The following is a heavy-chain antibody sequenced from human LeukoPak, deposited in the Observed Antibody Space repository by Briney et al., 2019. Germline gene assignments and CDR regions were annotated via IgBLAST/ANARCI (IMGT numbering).Heavy chain of an antibody. J-gene: IGHJ2*01. CDR2: ISDDGSNK. V-gene: IGHV3-30*18. CDR3: AKDSGVIAGHWYFDL. D-gene: IGHD3-10*01. CDR1: GFTFSNYG. Sequence: GRSLRLSCTASGFTFSNYGMHWVRQAPGKGLDWVAIISDDGSNKYYADSVQCRVTISRDNSKNTLYLQVSSLRDEDTAVYYCAKDSGVIAGHWYFDLWGRGTLVSVSS.